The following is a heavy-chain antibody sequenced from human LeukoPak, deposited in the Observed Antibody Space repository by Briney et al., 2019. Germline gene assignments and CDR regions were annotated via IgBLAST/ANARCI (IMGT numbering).Heavy chain of an antibody. V-gene: IGHV1-2*02. CDR3: ARGLSYDSSGYYGDY. J-gene: IGHJ4*02. CDR1: GYTFTGYY. Sequence: ASVKVSCKASGYTFTGYYMHWVRQAPGQGREWMGCMNTNSGGTNYAQKFQGRVTMTRDTSISTAYMELSRLRSDDTAVYYCARGLSYDSSGYYGDYWGQGTLVTVSS. D-gene: IGHD3-22*01. CDR2: MNTNSGGT.